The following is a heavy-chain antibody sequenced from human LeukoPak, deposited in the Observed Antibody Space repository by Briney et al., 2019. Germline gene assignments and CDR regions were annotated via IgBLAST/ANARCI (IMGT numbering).Heavy chain of an antibody. CDR2: INHSGST. D-gene: IGHD3-10*01. CDR3: ARGRILRGSAYYFDY. CDR1: GGSFSGYY. J-gene: IGHJ4*02. V-gene: IGHV4-34*01. Sequence: SETLSLTCAVYGGSFSGYYWSWIRQPPGKGLEWIGEINHSGSTNYNPSLKSRVTISVDTSENQFSLKLSSVTAADTAVYYCARGRILRGSAYYFDYWGQGTLVTVSS.